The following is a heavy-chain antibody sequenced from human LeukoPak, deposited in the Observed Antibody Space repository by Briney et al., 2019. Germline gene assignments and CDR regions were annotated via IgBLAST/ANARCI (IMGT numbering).Heavy chain of an antibody. J-gene: IGHJ5*02. CDR2: INHSGST. Sequence: SETLSLTCAVYGGSFSGYYWSWIRQPPGKGLEWIGEINHSGSTNYNPSLKSRVTISVDTSKNQFSLKLSSVTAADTAVYYCARVYPPLRWFDPWGQGTLVTVSS. V-gene: IGHV4-34*01. D-gene: IGHD2-2*01. CDR1: GGSFSGYY. CDR3: ARVYPPLRWFDP.